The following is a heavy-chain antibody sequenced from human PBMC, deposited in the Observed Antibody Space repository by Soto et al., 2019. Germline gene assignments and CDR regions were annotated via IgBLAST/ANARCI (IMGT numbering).Heavy chain of an antibody. CDR2: IYSGGTT. V-gene: IGHV3-53*04. J-gene: IGHJ5*02. Sequence: EVQLLESGGGLVQPGGSLRLSCAASGFIVSGHYMSWVRQAPGRGLEWVSVIYSGGTTRYADLVKGRFFISRHDSENSLNLQRNSRRADDTAVYYCARGPGDSLLIAARPGWFVPWGQGTLVIVSS. CDR3: ARGPGDSLLIAARPGWFVP. D-gene: IGHD6-6*01. CDR1: GFIVSGHY.